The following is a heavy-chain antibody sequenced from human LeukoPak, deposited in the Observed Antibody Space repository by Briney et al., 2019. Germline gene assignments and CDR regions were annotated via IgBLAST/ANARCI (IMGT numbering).Heavy chain of an antibody. CDR1: GYTFTSYG. D-gene: IGHD6-6*01. J-gene: IGHJ6*03. CDR3: ARGAFIAARQSRHYYYYYYMDV. V-gene: IGHV1-18*01. Sequence: RASVKVSCKASGYTFTSYGISWVRQAPGQGLGWMGWISAYNGNTNYAQKLQGRVTMTTDTSTSTAYMELRSLRSDDTAVYYCARGAFIAARQSRHYYYYYYMDVWGKGTTVTVSS. CDR2: ISAYNGNT.